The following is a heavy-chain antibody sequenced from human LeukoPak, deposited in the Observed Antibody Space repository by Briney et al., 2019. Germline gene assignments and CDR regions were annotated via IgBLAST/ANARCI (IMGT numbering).Heavy chain of an antibody. Sequence: PGGSLRLSCAPSGFPYEEYGMSWLRQAPGEGLEGVSGINWSGGSTVYAHSVKGGFTLPRDYAKNSVYLQVHTLSPGDTPLCYCARVAYSYDSSSYYYDDYWGQGTLVTVSS. D-gene: IGHD3-22*01. J-gene: IGHJ4*02. CDR2: INWSGGST. CDR3: ARVAYSYDSSSYYYDDY. CDR1: GFPYEEYG. V-gene: IGHV3-20*04.